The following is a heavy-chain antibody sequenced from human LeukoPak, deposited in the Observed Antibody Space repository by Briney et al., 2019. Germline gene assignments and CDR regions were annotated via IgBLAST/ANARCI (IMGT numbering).Heavy chain of an antibody. CDR2: VYTSGST. CDR3: ARDSVVVDANGRNWFDP. J-gene: IGHJ5*02. CDR1: GGSISSYY. D-gene: IGHD2-15*01. Sequence: SETLSLTCTVAGGSISSYYWSWIRQPAGKGLEWIGGVYTSGSTNYNPSLKSRVTMSVDTSKNQFSLKLSSVTAADTAVYYCARDSVVVDANGRNWFDPWGQGTLVTVSS. V-gene: IGHV4-4*07.